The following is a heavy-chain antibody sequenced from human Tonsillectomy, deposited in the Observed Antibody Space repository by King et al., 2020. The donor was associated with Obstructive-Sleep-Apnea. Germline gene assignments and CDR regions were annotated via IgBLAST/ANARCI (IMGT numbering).Heavy chain of an antibody. V-gene: IGHV4-39*07. CDR2: IYYSGST. J-gene: IGHJ3*02. D-gene: IGHD3-22*01. CDR1: GGSISSSSYY. CDR3: ARSTYQYASSGRHDAFDI. Sequence: LQLQESGPGLVKPSETLSLICAVSGGSISSSSYYWGWIRQPPGKGLECIGSIYYSGSTHYNPSLKSRVSISADTSKNQFSLKLSSVTAADTAVYYCARSTYQYASSGRHDAFDIWGQGTMVTVSS.